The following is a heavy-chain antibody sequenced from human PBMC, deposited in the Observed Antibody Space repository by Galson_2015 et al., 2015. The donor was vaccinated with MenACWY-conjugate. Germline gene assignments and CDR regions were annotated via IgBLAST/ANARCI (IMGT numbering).Heavy chain of an antibody. CDR3: AKDWEGGSRGDYYYGMDV. CDR1: GFTFSSYG. CDR2: ISYDGSNK. Sequence: SLRLSCAASGFTFSSYGMHWVRQAPGKGLEWVAVISYDGSNKYYADSVKGRFTISRDNSKNTLYLQMNILRDEDTVVYYCAKDWEGGSRGDYYYGMDVWGQGTTVTVSS. V-gene: IGHV3-30*18. D-gene: IGHD3-16*01. J-gene: IGHJ6*02.